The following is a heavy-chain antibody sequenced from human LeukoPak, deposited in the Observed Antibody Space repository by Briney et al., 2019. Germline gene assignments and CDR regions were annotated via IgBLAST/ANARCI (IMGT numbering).Heavy chain of an antibody. V-gene: IGHV1-69*13. CDR3: ASIPTVTTNWYFDL. J-gene: IGHJ2*01. Sequence: SVKVSCKASGGTFSSYAISWVRQAPGQGLEWMGGIIPIFGTANYAQKFQGRVTITADESTSTAYMELSSLRSEDTAVYYCASIPTVTTNWYFDLWGRGTLVTVSS. CDR1: GGTFSSYA. CDR2: IIPIFGTA. D-gene: IGHD4-17*01.